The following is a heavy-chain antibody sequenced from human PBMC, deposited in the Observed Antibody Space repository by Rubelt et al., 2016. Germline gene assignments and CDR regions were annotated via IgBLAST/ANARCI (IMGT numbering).Heavy chain of an antibody. V-gene: IGHV1-18*01. CDR1: GYTFTSYG. CDR2: ISDYNGNT. CDR3: ARVSGTTNNWFDP. D-gene: IGHD1-1*01. J-gene: IGHJ5*02. Sequence: QVQLVQSGAEVKKPGASVKVSCKASGYTFTSYGISWVRQAPGQGLEWMGWISDYNGNTNYAQKLQGRATMTTDSATCTADMELRSLRPDDTAVYYCARVSGTTNNWFDPWGQGTLVTVSS.